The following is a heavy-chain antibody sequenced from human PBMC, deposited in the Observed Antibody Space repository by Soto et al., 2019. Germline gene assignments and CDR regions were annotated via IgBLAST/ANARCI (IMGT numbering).Heavy chain of an antibody. J-gene: IGHJ6*02. CDR2: IYPGNSNT. D-gene: IGHD6-19*01. CDR1: GYGFSIHW. CDR3: ARHAPHSSGWRTGMDV. Sequence: GESLKISCKGSGYGFSIHWVAWLRQMPGKGLEWVGIIYPGNSNTMYSPSFQGQVTISADTALSTTYLQWSSLKASDTAMYYCARHAPHSSGWRTGMDVWGQGTTVTVSS. V-gene: IGHV5-51*01.